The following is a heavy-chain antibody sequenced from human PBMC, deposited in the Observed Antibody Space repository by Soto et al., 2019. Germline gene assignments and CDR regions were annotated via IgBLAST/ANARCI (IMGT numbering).Heavy chain of an antibody. CDR1: GGSISSNSYS. CDR2: LYSSRDT. D-gene: IGHD2-15*01. CDR3: ARHPGYCSGGSCNGQYTLDV. V-gene: IGHV4-39*01. J-gene: IGHJ6*02. Sequence: PSETLSLTCSVSGGSISSNSYSWGWIRQPPGKGLEWIGTLYSSRDTYYNPPLKSRVTISADTSQNQFSLDLTSVTATDTAVYFCARHPGYCSGGSCNGQYTLDVWGQGTTVTVSS.